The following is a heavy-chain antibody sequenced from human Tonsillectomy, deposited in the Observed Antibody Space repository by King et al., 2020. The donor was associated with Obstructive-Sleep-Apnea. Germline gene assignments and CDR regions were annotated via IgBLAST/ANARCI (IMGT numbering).Heavy chain of an antibody. V-gene: IGHV4-31*03. D-gene: IGHD3-10*01. J-gene: IGHJ3*02. CDR2: IYYSRCT. CDR1: GGSLSSGGYY. Sequence: VQLQESGPGLVKPSQTLSRTCTVSGGSLSSGGYYWSWIRQHPGKGLEGLGDIYYSRCTVYNPSLKSRFTISVVTSKNQFSLKLSSVTAADTAVYYCARANMVRGVMGAFDIWGQGTMVTVSS. CDR3: ARANMVRGVMGAFDI.